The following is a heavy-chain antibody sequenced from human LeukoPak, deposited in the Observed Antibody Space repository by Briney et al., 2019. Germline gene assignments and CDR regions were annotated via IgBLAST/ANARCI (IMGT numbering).Heavy chain of an antibody. Sequence: GGSLRLSCAASGFTFSSYWMSWVRQAPGKGLEWVANIKQDGSEKCYVDSVKGRFTISRDNAKNSLYLQMNSLRAEDTAVYYCAARYCSGGSCYVQVFDYWGQGTLVTVSS. J-gene: IGHJ4*02. CDR1: GFTFSSYW. CDR2: IKQDGSEK. V-gene: IGHV3-7*03. CDR3: AARYCSGGSCYVQVFDY. D-gene: IGHD2-15*01.